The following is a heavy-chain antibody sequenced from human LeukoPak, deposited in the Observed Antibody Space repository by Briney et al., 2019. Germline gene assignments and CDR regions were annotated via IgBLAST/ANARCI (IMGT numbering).Heavy chain of an antibody. CDR3: TKDPYSYGSY. CDR1: GYTFTTYY. V-gene: IGHV1-46*01. Sequence: GASVKVSCKASGYTFTTYYIYWVRQAPGQGLEWMGVINPGGGSTTYAQKFQDRVTMARDTSTSTVYMELSSLRSEDTAVYYCTKDPYSYGSYWGQGTLVTVSS. CDR2: INPGGGST. D-gene: IGHD5-18*01. J-gene: IGHJ4*02.